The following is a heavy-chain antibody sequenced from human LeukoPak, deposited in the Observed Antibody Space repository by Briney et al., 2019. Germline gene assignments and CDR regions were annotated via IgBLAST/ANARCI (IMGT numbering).Heavy chain of an antibody. CDR1: GFTFSTYG. CDR3: AKDLKRFTMIVVVTVRPPLVRGMDV. V-gene: IGHV3-30*18. J-gene: IGHJ6*02. D-gene: IGHD3-22*01. CDR2: ISYDGRNK. Sequence: GGSLRLSCAASGFTFSTYGMHWVRQAPGKGLGWVATISYDGRNKYYADSVKGRFTISRDNSKNTLYLQMNSLRAEDTAVYYCAKDLKRFTMIVVVTVRPPLVRGMDVWGQGTTVTVSS.